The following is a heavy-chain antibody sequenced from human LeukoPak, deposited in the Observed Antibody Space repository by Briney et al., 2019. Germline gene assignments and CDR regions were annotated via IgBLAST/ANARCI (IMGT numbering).Heavy chain of an antibody. CDR2: IYYSGST. CDR1: GGSISSYY. J-gene: IGHJ4*02. CDR3: ARSWIHYFDY. V-gene: IGHV4-59*12. D-gene: IGHD5-18*01. Sequence: SETLSLTCTVSGGSISSYYWSWIRQPPGKGLEWIGYIYYSGSTYYNPSLKSRVTISVDTSKNQFSLKLSSVTAADTAVYYCARSWIHYFDYWGQGTLVTVPS.